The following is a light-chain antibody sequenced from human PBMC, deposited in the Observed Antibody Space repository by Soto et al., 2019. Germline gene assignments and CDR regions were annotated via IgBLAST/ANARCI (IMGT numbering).Light chain of an antibody. Sequence: QSVLTQPPSVSAAPGQKVTISCSGSSSHIGDNYVSWYQQLPGTAPKLLIYDNYKRPSGVPDRFSGSKSGTSATLGITGLQTGDEADYYCGTWDSSLSALVFGGGTKLTVL. J-gene: IGLJ3*02. CDR3: GTWDSSLSALV. CDR1: SSHIGDNY. CDR2: DNY. V-gene: IGLV1-51*01.